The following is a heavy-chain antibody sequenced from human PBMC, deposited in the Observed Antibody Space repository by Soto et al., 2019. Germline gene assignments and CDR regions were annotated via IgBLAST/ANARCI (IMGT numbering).Heavy chain of an antibody. J-gene: IGHJ4*02. V-gene: IGHV1-46*03. CDR2: INPSGGST. CDR1: GYTFTSYY. CDR3: ARDLMYYYGSGSYYNLFDY. Sequence: ASVKVSCKASGYTFTSYYMHWVRQAPGQRLEWLGIINPSGGSTSYAQKFQGRVTMTRDTSTSTVYMELSSLRSEDTAVYYCARDLMYYYGSGSYYNLFDYWGQGTLVTVSS. D-gene: IGHD3-10*01.